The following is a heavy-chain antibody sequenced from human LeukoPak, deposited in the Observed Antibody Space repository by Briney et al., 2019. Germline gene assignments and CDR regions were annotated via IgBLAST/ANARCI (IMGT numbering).Heavy chain of an antibody. CDR2: IYHSGST. V-gene: IGHV4-30-2*01. CDR3: ASYNRPRWFDP. J-gene: IGHJ5*02. D-gene: IGHD1-20*01. Sequence: SETLSLTCAVSGGSISSGGYSWSWIRQPPGKGLEWIGYIYHSGSTYYNPSLKSRVTISVDRSKNQFSLKLSSVTAADTAVYYCASYNRPRWFDPWGQGTLVTVSS. CDR1: GGSISSGGYS.